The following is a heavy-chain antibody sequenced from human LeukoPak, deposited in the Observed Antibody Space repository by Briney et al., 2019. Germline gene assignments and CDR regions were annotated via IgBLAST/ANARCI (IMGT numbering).Heavy chain of an antibody. CDR3: ARGLSPLDIVATSYFDY. CDR2: IYYSGST. Sequence: PSQTLSLTCTVSGGSISSGGYYWSWIRQHPGKGLEWIGYIYYSGSTYYNPSLKSRVTISVDTSKNQFSPKLSSVTAADTAVYYCARGLSPLDIVATSYFDYWGQGTLVTVSS. V-gene: IGHV4-31*03. D-gene: IGHD5-12*01. J-gene: IGHJ4*02. CDR1: GGSISSGGYY.